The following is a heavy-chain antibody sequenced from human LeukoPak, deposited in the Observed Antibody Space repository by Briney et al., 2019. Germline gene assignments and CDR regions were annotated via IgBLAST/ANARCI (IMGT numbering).Heavy chain of an antibody. CDR1: GDSISSHY. CDR2: IYYSGST. V-gene: IGHV4-59*11. J-gene: IGHJ6*03. CDR3: ARTPRNYDFWSGYYYYMDV. Sequence: SETLSLTCTVSGDSISSHYWSWIRQPPGKGLEWIGYIYYSGSTNYNPSLKSRVTISVDTSKNQFSLKLSSVTAADTAVYYCARTPRNYDFWSGYYYYMDVWGKGTTVTVSS. D-gene: IGHD3-3*01.